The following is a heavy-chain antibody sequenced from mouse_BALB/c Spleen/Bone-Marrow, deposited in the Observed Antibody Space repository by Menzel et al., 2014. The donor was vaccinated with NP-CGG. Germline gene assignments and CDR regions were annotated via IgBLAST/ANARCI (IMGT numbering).Heavy chain of an antibody. D-gene: IGHD2-4*01. V-gene: IGHV14-3*02. CDR1: GFNIKDTY. Sequence: EVKLQESGAELVKPGASVKLSCTASGFNIKDTYMHWVKQRPEQGLEWIGRIDPANGNTKYDPKFQGKATITADTSSNTASLQLINLTTEDTDVYYCALYYDFDVGYWGQGTTLTVSS. CDR3: ALYYDFDVGY. CDR2: IDPANGNT. J-gene: IGHJ2*01.